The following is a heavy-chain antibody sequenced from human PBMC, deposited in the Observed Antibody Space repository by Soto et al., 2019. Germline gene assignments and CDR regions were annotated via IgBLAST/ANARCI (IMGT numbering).Heavy chain of an antibody. D-gene: IGHD3-9*01. CDR3: ARSGILTGREKYYYYYYGMDV. CDR2: ISYDGSNK. Sequence: QVQLVESGGGVVQPGRSLRLSCAASGFTFSSYGMHWVRQAPGKGLEWVAVISYDGSNKYYADSVKGRFTISRDNSKNTLCLQMNSLRAEDTAVYYCARSGILTGREKYYYYYYGMDVWGQGTTVTVSS. J-gene: IGHJ6*01. V-gene: IGHV3-30*03. CDR1: GFTFSSYG.